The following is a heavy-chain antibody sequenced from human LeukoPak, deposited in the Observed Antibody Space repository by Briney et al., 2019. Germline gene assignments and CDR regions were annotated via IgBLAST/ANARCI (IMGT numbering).Heavy chain of an antibody. V-gene: IGHV3-30*02. CDR3: AKDLYCSSTSCYNY. CDR1: GFTFSSYG. J-gene: IGHJ4*02. Sequence: PGGFLRLSCAASGFTFSSYGMHWVRQAPGKGLEWVAFIRYDGSNKYYADSVKGRFTISRDNSKNTLYLQMNSLRAEDTAVYYCAKDLYCSSTSCYNYWGQGTLVTVSS. CDR2: IRYDGSNK. D-gene: IGHD2-2*02.